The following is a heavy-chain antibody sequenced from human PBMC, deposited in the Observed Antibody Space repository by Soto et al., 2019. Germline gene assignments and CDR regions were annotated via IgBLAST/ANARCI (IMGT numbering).Heavy chain of an antibody. V-gene: IGHV3-74*01. CDR2: INSDGSST. CDR3: ARGRGGGSGAFQH. Sequence: EVQLVESGGGLVQPGGSLRLSCAASGFTFSSYWMHWARQVPGKGLVWVSRINSDGSSTSYADPVKGRFTITRDNAKNTLYLQMSSLTAEDTAVYYCARGRGGGSGAFQHWGQGTLVTVSS. D-gene: IGHD3-10*01. J-gene: IGHJ1*01. CDR1: GFTFSSYW.